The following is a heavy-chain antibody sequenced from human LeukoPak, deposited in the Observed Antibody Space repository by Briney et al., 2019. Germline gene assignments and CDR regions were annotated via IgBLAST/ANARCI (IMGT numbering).Heavy chain of an antibody. CDR3: ARVSGCSGGSCTSLKY. V-gene: IGHV3-30-3*01. CDR1: GFTFSSYE. J-gene: IGHJ4*02. Sequence: PGRSLTLSCGASGFTFSSYEMHWVRQAPGKGLEWVTLISYDGTNKYYSDSVKGRFTISRDNSNNTVYLRMDSLTAEDTAVYFCARVSGCSGGSCTSLKYWGPGTLVIISS. D-gene: IGHD2-15*01. CDR2: ISYDGTNK.